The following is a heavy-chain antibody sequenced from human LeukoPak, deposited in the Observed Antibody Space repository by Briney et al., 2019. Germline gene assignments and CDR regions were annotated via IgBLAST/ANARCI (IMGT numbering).Heavy chain of an antibody. J-gene: IGHJ4*02. CDR3: VKITSVTGGDC. CDR2: ISNNGGSS. CDR1: GFTFSAYA. D-gene: IGHD1-1*01. Sequence: GSLRLSCSASGFTFSAYAMYWVRQAPGKGLEYVSGISNNGGSSFYADSVKGRFTISRDNSKNTLYLQMSSLRAEDTAVYYCVKITSVTGGDCWGQGTRLTVSS. V-gene: IGHV3-64D*09.